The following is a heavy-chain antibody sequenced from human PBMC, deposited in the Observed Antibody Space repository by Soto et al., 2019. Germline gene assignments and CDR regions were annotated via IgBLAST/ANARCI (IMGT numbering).Heavy chain of an antibody. CDR2: IIPIFGTA. CDR3: AGAIVGPTTTGWLDP. Sequence: ASVKVSCKASGGTFSRYAISWVRQAPGQGLEWMGGIIPIFGTANYAQKFQGRVTITADESTSTAYMELSSLRFEDTAVYCCAGAIVGPTTTGWLDPWGQGTRGTV. CDR1: GGTFSRYA. D-gene: IGHD1-26*01. J-gene: IGHJ5*02. V-gene: IGHV1-69*13.